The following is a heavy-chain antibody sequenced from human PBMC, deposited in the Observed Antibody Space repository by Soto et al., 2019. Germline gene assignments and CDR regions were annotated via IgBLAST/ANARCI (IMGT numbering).Heavy chain of an antibody. CDR2: ITSSVSTR. CDR3: ARDRYSYGPYYFDY. J-gene: IGHJ4*02. CDR1: GFMLSDDY. Sequence: LRLSCAASGFMLSDDYMSVIRQALGKGLEWVSSITSSVSTRYYTDSVKGRFIISRDNAKNSLYLQMNSLRAEDTAVYYCARDRYSYGPYYFDYCGQRPLVTVST. D-gene: IGHD5-18*01. V-gene: IGHV3-11*01.